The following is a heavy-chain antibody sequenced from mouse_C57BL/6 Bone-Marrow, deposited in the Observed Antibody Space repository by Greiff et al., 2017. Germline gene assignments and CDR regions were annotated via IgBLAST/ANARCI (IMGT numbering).Heavy chain of an antibody. CDR3: ARSNYYGSSLLYWYFDV. D-gene: IGHD1-1*01. CDR2: IDPSDSYT. Sequence: QVQLQQPGAELVMPGASVKLSCKASGYTFTSYWMHWVKQRPGQGLEWIGEIDPSDSYTNYNQKFKGKYTLTVDKSSSTAYMQLSSLTSEDSAVYYCARSNYYGSSLLYWYFDVWGTGTTVTVSS. V-gene: IGHV1-69*01. CDR1: GYTFTSYW. J-gene: IGHJ1*03.